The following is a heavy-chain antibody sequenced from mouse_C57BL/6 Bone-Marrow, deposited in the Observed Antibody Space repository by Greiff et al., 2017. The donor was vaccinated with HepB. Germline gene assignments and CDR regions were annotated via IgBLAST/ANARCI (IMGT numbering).Heavy chain of an antibody. CDR1: GFTFSDYY. CDR3: ASDYYGSSLAWFAY. Sequence: EVQLVESGGGLVQPGGSLKLSCAASGFTFSDYYMYWVRQTPEKRLEWVAYISNGGGSTYYPDNVKGRFTISRDNAKNNLYLQMSHLKSEDTAMYYCASDYYGSSLAWFAYWGQGTLVTVSA. D-gene: IGHD1-1*01. V-gene: IGHV5-12*01. J-gene: IGHJ3*01. CDR2: ISNGGGST.